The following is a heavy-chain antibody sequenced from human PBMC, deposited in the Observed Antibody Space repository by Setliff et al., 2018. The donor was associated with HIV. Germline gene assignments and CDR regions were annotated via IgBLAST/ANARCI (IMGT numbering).Heavy chain of an antibody. D-gene: IGHD3-22*01. CDR1: GFTFSNDW. CDR2: IEGNGRRT. J-gene: IGHJ3*01. Sequence: PGGSLRLSCAAFGFTFSNDWMTWVRQGPGKGLEWVANIEGNGRRTYYVDSVKGRFTVSRDNGKNSLYLQMNSLGAEDTAVYYCVRDLSPYDGRFYYDALDLWGQGTTVTVSS. CDR3: VRDLSPYDGRFYYDALDL. V-gene: IGHV3-7*01.